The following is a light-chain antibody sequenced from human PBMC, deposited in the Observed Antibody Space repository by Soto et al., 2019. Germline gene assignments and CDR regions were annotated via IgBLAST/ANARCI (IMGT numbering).Light chain of an antibody. J-gene: IGKJ1*01. Sequence: ETVITQFPATLSVSPGGGATLSCRATQSISDTLAWYQQKPGQAPRLLIHGASTRATGFPARFSGSGSGTDFTLTISSLQSEDFAIYYCQQYNNWPWTFGQGTKVDIK. CDR2: GAS. CDR3: QQYNNWPWT. CDR1: QSISDT. V-gene: IGKV3-15*01.